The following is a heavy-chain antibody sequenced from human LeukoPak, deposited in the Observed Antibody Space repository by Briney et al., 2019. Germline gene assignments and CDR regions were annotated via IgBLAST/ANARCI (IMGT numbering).Heavy chain of an antibody. CDR2: IHYIGST. Sequence: PSETLSLTCTVSGGSVSGYYWSWIRQPPGKGLQWIGYIHYIGSTNYNPSLKSRLTISVDTSKNQFSLKLTSVTAADTAVYYCARTTEGGYTYDYFYYYMDVWGKGTTVTISS. D-gene: IGHD5-18*01. V-gene: IGHV4-59*02. CDR3: ARTTEGGYTYDYFYYYMDV. CDR1: GGSVSGYY. J-gene: IGHJ6*03.